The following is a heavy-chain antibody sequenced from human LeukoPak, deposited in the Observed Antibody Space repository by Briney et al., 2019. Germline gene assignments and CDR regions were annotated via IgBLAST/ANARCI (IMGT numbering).Heavy chain of an antibody. V-gene: IGHV3-9*01. J-gene: IGHJ4*02. Sequence: GGSLRLSCAASGFTFSSYWMHWVRQAPGKGLEWVSGISWNSGSIGYTDSVKGRFTISRDNAKDSLYLQMNSLRAEDTALYYCAKDGGWLQLYYFDYWGQGTLVTVSS. CDR3: AKDGGWLQLYYFDY. CDR2: ISWNSGSI. CDR1: GFTFSSYW. D-gene: IGHD5-24*01.